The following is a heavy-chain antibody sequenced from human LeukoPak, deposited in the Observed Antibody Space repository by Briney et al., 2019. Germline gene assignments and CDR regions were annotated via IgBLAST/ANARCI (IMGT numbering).Heavy chain of an antibody. D-gene: IGHD3-10*01. J-gene: IGHJ4*02. Sequence: PSGTLSLTCAVSGGSISSSNWWSWVRQPPGKGLEWIGEIYHSGSTNYNPSLKSRVTISVDKSKNQFSLKLSSVTAADTAVYYCARDLFYYGSGSYYNGGYFDYWGQGTLVTVPS. CDR1: GGSISSSNW. V-gene: IGHV4-4*02. CDR2: IYHSGST. CDR3: ARDLFYYGSGSYYNGGYFDY.